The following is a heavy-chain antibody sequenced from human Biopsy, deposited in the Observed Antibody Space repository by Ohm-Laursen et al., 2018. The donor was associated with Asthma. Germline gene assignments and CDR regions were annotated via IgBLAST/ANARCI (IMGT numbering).Heavy chain of an antibody. CDR2: ISYDGGNK. CDR1: GFTFSIYD. J-gene: IGHJ6*02. V-gene: IGHV3-30*03. Sequence: SSLRLSCTAFGFTFSIYDIHWVRQAPGKGLEWVAVISYDGGNKFYGDSVKGRFTLSRDNSRNTLYLQMNSLRVEDTAIYYCARKIAARGGMGVWGQGTTVTVSS. D-gene: IGHD6-6*01. CDR3: ARKIAARGGMGV.